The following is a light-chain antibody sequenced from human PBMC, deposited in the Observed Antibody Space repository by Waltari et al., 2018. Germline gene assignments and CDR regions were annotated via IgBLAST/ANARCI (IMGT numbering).Light chain of an antibody. J-gene: IGKJ1*01. CDR2: KAS. CDR1: QSISSW. CDR3: QQYSSFWT. V-gene: IGKV1-5*03. Sequence: DIQMTQSPYTLSASVGDRVTITCRASQSISSWLAWFQQKPGKAPKRLIQKASSLESGVPSRFSGSGSGTEFTITISSLQPDDFATYYCQQYSSFWTFGQGTKVEIK.